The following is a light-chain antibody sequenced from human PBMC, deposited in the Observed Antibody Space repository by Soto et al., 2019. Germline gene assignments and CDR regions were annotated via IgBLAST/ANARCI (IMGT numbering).Light chain of an antibody. V-gene: IGLV1-47*01. J-gene: IGLJ1*01. CDR3: AAWDDSLSGYV. CDR1: SSNIGSNY. Sequence: QSVLTQPPSASGTRGQRVTISCSGSSSNIGSNYVCWYQQLPGTAPKLLIYSNNQRPSGVPDRFSGSKSGTSASLAISGLRSVDEADYYCAAWDDSLSGYVFGPGTKVTVL. CDR2: SNN.